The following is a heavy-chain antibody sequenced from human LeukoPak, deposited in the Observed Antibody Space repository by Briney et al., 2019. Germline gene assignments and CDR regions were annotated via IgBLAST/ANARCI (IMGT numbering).Heavy chain of an antibody. Sequence: GESLNISCKGLGYSFATYWIGWVRQLPGKGMEGMGVIYPGDPRTRYNPSSEGHVTISFDKSISTAYLQWVRLKGSNSAMYYCACRDLTTTWSYPWGQGTLVTVSS. V-gene: IGHV5-51*01. CDR2: IYPGDPRT. D-gene: IGHD1-14*01. CDR1: GYSFATYW. J-gene: IGHJ5*01. CDR3: ACRDLTTTWSYP.